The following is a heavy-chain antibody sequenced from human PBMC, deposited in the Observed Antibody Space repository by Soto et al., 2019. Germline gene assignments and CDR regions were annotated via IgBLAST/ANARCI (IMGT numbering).Heavy chain of an antibody. CDR3: AIAYWGPLDYYYTGVVD. J-gene: IGHJ6*02. D-gene: IGHD3-16*01. CDR1: GFTFSSYR. V-gene: IGHV3-48*04. CDR2: ISISSSTT. Sequence: EVQLVESGGGLVQPGGSLRLSCAASGFTFSSYRMNWVRQAPGKGLEWVSYISISSSTTYYADSVKGRFTISRDNAKNDQYLQMNYLRAEDTAVYYWAIAYWGPLDYYYTGVVDWGQGTTVTVSS.